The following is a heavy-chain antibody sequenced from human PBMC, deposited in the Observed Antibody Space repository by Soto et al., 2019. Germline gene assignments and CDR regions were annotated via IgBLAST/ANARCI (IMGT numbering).Heavy chain of an antibody. Sequence: ASVKVSCKASGYTFTSYGISWVRQAPGQGLEWMGWISAYNGNTNYAQKLQGRVTMTTDTSTSTAYMELRSLRSDDTAVYYCARDTKYYDILTGYNWFDPWGQGTLVTVS. CDR3: ARDTKYYDILTGYNWFDP. CDR2: ISAYNGNT. J-gene: IGHJ5*02. D-gene: IGHD3-9*01. CDR1: GYTFTSYG. V-gene: IGHV1-18*01.